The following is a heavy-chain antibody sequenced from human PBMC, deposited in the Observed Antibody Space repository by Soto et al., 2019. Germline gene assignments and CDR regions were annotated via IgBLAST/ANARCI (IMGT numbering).Heavy chain of an antibody. V-gene: IGHV1-18*01. CDR2: ISGYNGNT. J-gene: IGHJ6*02. CDR1: GYTFSNYG. Sequence: QVQLVQSGAEVKKPGASVKASCKASGYTFSNYGISWVRQGPGQGLEWMGWISGYNGNTHYEEKVQDRIKMTTDTSTSTTYLELRSLRADDTAVYFCARDPGFGFGYSYAFAMDVWGQGTTVTFSS. D-gene: IGHD5-18*01. CDR3: ARDPGFGFGYSYAFAMDV.